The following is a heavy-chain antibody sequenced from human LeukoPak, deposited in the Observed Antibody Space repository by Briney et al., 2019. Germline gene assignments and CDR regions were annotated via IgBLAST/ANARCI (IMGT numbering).Heavy chain of an antibody. CDR1: GFTFRGYS. CDR3: ARDDCSSASCYFWDS. CDR2: ISSSSSTI. D-gene: IGHD2-2*01. Sequence: PGGSLRLSCAASGFTFRGYSMNWVRQAPGKGLEWVSYISSSSSTIYYADSVKGRFTISRDNAKNSLYLQMNSLRAEDTAVDYCARDDCSSASCYFWDSWGQGTLVTVSS. V-gene: IGHV3-48*01. J-gene: IGHJ4*02.